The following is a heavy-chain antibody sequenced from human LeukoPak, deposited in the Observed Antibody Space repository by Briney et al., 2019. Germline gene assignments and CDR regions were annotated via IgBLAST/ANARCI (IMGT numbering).Heavy chain of an antibody. Sequence: SGGSLRLSCAASEFTFSAHWMHWVRQVPGKGLVYIAYIDNDGTNTNYADSVKGRFTISRDNAKYTLYLQMNSLRVEDTAVYYCVRDRPHNCFDPWGQGTLVTVSS. CDR2: IDNDGTNT. D-gene: IGHD6-6*01. J-gene: IGHJ5*02. V-gene: IGHV3-74*01. CDR3: VRDRPHNCFDP. CDR1: EFTFSAHW.